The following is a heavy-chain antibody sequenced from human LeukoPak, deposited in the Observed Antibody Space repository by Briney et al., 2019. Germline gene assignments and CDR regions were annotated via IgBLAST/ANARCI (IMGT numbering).Heavy chain of an antibody. CDR1: GYTFTSYA. J-gene: IGHJ5*02. V-gene: IGHV7-4-1*02. CDR3: ARDVGDTAMVPRYNWFDP. Sequence: ASVKVSCKASGYTFTSYAMNWVRQAPGQGLEWMGWINTNTGNPTYAQGFTGRFVFSLDTSVSTACLQISSLKAEDTAVYYCARDVGDTAMVPRYNWFDPWGQGTLVTVSS. D-gene: IGHD5-18*01. CDR2: INTNTGNP.